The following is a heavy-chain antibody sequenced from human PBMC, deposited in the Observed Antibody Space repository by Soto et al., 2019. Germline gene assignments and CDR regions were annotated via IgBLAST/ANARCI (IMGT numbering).Heavy chain of an antibody. CDR3: AKEPSSSGWFGL. CDR1: GFTFSTYA. CDR2: ISGSGGKT. J-gene: IGHJ4*02. Sequence: EVPLLESGGGLVQPGGSLRLSCAASGFTFSTYAMSWVRQAPGKGLEWVTAISGSGGKTYYADSVKGRFTISRDNSKNTLYLQMSSLRAEDTAVYYCAKEPSSSGWFGLWGQGTLVTVSS. D-gene: IGHD6-19*01. V-gene: IGHV3-23*01.